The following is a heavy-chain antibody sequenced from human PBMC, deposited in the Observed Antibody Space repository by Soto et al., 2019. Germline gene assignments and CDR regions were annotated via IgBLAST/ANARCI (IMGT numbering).Heavy chain of an antibody. V-gene: IGHV3-48*03. J-gene: IGHJ4*02. CDR1: GFSFSSFA. CDR3: ARENSVQAWLHHFDH. CDR2: VSDDGASI. D-gene: IGHD5-18*01. Sequence: GGSLRLSCEASGFSFSSFAMNWVRQAPGRGLEWVSYVSDDGASIYYADSLKGRFTISRDNAKNSLSLQMNNLRAEDTAVYYCARENSVQAWLHHFDHWGLGTLVTVSS.